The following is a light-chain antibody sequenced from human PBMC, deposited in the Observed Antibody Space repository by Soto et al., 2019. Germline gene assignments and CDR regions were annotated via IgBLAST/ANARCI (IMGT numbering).Light chain of an antibody. V-gene: IGKV1-5*01. CDR1: QSISTW. CDR3: QQYNSYLGT. CDR2: DAS. J-gene: IGKJ1*01. Sequence: DIQMTQSPSTLSASVGDRVTITCRASQSISTWLAWYQQKPGRAPKLLIYDASSLESGVTLRFGGSGSGTEFTLTITSLQPDDSAAYYCQQYNSYLGTFGQGTKVDIK.